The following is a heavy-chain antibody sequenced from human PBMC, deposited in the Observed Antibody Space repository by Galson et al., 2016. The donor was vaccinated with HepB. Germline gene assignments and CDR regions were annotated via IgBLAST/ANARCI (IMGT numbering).Heavy chain of an antibody. CDR3: ARDYDYAFDH. D-gene: IGHD3-16*01. CDR1: GFTFSLYS. J-gene: IGHJ4*02. V-gene: IGHV3-48*02. CDR2: IRSSDTTI. Sequence: SLRLSCAASGFTFSLYSMDWVRQAPGKGLEWVSYIRSSDTTIYYADSVKGRFTISKDDVKKSLYLQMNNLRDEDTVVYYCARDYDYAFDHWGQGSLVTVSS.